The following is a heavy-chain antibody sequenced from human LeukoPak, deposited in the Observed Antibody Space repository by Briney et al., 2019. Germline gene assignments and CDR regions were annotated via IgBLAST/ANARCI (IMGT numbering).Heavy chain of an antibody. CDR2: ISAYNGNT. CDR1: GYTFTSYG. Sequence: GASVKVSCKASGYTFTSYGISWVRQAPGQGLEWMGWISAYNGNTNYAQKLQGRVTMTTDTSTSTAYMELRSLRSDDTAVYYCAGTYYYGSGSYYDAFDIWGQGTMVTVSS. V-gene: IGHV1-18*01. J-gene: IGHJ3*02. CDR3: AGTYYYGSGSYYDAFDI. D-gene: IGHD3-10*01.